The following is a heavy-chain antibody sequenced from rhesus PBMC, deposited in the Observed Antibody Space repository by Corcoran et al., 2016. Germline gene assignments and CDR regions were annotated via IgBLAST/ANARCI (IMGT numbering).Heavy chain of an antibody. J-gene: IGHJ4*01. V-gene: IGHV1-180*01. Sequence: QVQLVQSGAEIKQPGASVKLSCKASGYTFTSYYMHWLRQAPGQGLEWVGLNSPYNGNEGNAQNFQGRITIATDTSTSTGYMELSSLRSEDTAVYYCTRAPGTTLFDYWGQGVLVTVSS. CDR1: GYTFTSYY. CDR2: NSPYNGNE. CDR3: TRAPGTTLFDY. D-gene: IGHD1-20*01.